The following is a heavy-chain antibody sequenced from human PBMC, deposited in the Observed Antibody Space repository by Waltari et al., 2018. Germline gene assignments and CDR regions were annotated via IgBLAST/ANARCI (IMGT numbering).Heavy chain of an antibody. V-gene: IGHV1-2*06. CDR3: LRDSSGSHFDY. CDR2: INPKNGDT. D-gene: IGHD3-22*01. CDR1: GYTFTGYA. J-gene: IGHJ4*02. Sequence: LVQSGAEVKKPGASVTVSCQASGYTFTGYAILWVRQAPGHGLEWMGRINPKNGDTHYAQNFQGRVALTTDTSTNTAFMELQRLRSDDTAVYYCLRDSSGSHFDYWGQGTLVTVSS.